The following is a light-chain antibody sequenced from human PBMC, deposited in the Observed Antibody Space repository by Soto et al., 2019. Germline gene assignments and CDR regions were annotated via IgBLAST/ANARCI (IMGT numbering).Light chain of an antibody. J-gene: IGLJ3*02. CDR3: NSNTAPAPRV. V-gene: IGLV2-14*01. Sequence: QSALTQPASVSGSPGQSITISCTGTSSDVGRYNYVSWYQQHPGKAPKLMIYEVSNRPSGVSNRFSGSKSGNTASLTISGLQPEEGADYYCNSNTAPAPRVSAGGPSSPS. CDR1: SSDVGRYNY. CDR2: EVS.